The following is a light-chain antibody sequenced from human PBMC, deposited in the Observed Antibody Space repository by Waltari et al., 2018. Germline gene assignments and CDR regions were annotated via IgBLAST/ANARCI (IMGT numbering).Light chain of an antibody. CDR2: WAS. CDR3: QQYFSTPPVT. J-gene: IGKJ4*01. Sequence: DIVMTQSPESLAVSLGERATINCKSSQSVLYSSNNKNYLAWYQQKSGQPPKLLIYWASTRESGVPDRFSGSGSGTDFTLTISSLQAEDVAVYYCQQYFSTPPVTFGGGTKVEIK. V-gene: IGKV4-1*01. CDR1: QSVLYSSNNKNY.